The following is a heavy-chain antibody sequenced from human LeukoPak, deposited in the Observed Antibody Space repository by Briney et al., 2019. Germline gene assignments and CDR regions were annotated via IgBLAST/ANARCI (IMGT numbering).Heavy chain of an antibody. CDR3: AREVVVVAATQGLNWFDP. Sequence: SETLSLTCTVSGGSISSYYWSWIRQPAGKGLEWIGRIYTSGSTNYNPSLKSRVTMSVDPSKNQFSLKLSSVTAADTAVYYCAREVVVVAATQGLNWFDPWGQGTLVTVSS. CDR1: GGSISSYY. D-gene: IGHD2-15*01. V-gene: IGHV4-4*07. CDR2: IYTSGST. J-gene: IGHJ5*02.